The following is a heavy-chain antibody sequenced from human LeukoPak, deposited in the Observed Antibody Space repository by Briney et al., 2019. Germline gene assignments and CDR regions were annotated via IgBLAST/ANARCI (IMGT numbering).Heavy chain of an antibody. CDR1: GGSITSGDW. V-gene: IGHV4-4*02. D-gene: IGHD6-19*01. Sequence: SGTLSLTCAVSGGSITSGDWWSWVRQPPGKGLEWIGEIYHSGSPNYNPSLKSRVIISVDKSKSQFSLRLTSVTAADTAVYHCARGVPVAGLDFWGQGTLVTVSS. CDR3: ARGVPVAGLDF. J-gene: IGHJ4*02. CDR2: IYHSGSP.